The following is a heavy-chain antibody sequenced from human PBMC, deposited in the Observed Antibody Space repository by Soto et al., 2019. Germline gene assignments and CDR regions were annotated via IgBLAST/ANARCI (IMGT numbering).Heavy chain of an antibody. V-gene: IGHV4-4*07. CDR2: VYSSGTT. CDR1: GGSINSYW. J-gene: IGHJ4*02. Sequence: QVQLQESGPGLVKPSETLSLTCSVSGGSINSYWWSCIRQPAGKGLEWIGRVYSSGTTDYNPSLNSRDTMSVETSKNQFSLKRSSVTAADTAVYYCARDIGSYAYGEGYWGQGIQVTVSS. CDR3: ARDIGSYAYGEGY. D-gene: IGHD3-10*01.